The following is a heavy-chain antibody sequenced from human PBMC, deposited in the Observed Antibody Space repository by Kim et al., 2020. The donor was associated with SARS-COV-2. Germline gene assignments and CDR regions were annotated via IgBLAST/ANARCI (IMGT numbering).Heavy chain of an antibody. CDR1: GASISSGGYY. Sequence: SETLSLTCTVSGASISSGGYYWSWIRQHQGKGLEWIAYIDYSGRTDDNPSVKSRLIISLDKSKNQISLKLSSVTAADTAVYYCVGGRRDGYNYFDYWGQGTLVTVSS. CDR2: IDYSGRT. J-gene: IGHJ4*02. D-gene: IGHD5-12*01. CDR3: VGGRRDGYNYFDY. V-gene: IGHV4-31*03.